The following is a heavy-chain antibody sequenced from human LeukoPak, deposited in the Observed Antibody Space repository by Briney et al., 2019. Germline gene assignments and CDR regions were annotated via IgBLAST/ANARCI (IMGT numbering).Heavy chain of an antibody. CDR3: AKDATDSSGFNWFDP. J-gene: IGHJ5*02. V-gene: IGHV3-30*18. D-gene: IGHD3-22*01. Sequence: GRSLRLSCAASGFTFSSYGMHWVRQAQGKELEWVAVISYDGSNKYYADSVKGRFTISRDNSKNTLYLQMNSLRAEDTAVYYCAKDATDSSGFNWFDPWGQGTLVTVSS. CDR1: GFTFSSYG. CDR2: ISYDGSNK.